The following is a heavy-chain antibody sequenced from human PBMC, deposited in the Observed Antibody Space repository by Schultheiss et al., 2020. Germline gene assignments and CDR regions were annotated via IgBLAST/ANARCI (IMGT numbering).Heavy chain of an antibody. V-gene: IGHV4-34*01. CDR1: GGSFSGYY. D-gene: IGHD1-26*01. CDR2: IYYSGST. J-gene: IGHJ4*02. CDR3: ARGTPPYSGSYWG. Sequence: SETLSLTCAVYGGSFSGYYWSWIRQPPGKGLEWIGSIYYSGSTYYNPSLKSRVTISVDTSKNQFSLKLSSVTAADTAVYYCARGTPPYSGSYWGWGQGTLVTVSS.